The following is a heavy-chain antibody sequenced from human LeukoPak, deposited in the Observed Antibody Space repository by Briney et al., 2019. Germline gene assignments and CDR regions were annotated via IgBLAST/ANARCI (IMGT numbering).Heavy chain of an antibody. V-gene: IGHV1-18*01. CDR1: GYTFTSYG. Sequence: ASVKVSCKASGYTFTSYGISWVRQAPGQGLEWMGWISAYNGNTNYAQKLQGRVTMTTDTSTGTAYMELRSLKSDDTAVYYCARARQWLDYYYYGMDVWGQGTTVTVSS. CDR3: ARARQWLDYYYYGMDV. D-gene: IGHD6-19*01. CDR2: ISAYNGNT. J-gene: IGHJ6*02.